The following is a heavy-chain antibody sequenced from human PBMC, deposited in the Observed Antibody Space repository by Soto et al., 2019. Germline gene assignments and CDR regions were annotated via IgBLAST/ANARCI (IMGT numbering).Heavy chain of an antibody. J-gene: IGHJ5*02. D-gene: IGHD3-3*01. CDR3: ARDPHEYWTSYWFDP. CDR1: GYNFSIDG. Sequence: GSVNVSCKASGYNFSIDGINWVRQAPGQGLELMGWISAYDGKTTYAEKFQGRVTMTTDASTSTAYMELRSLRSDDTAVYYCARDPHEYWTSYWFDPWGQGTLVTVSS. CDR2: ISAYDGKT. V-gene: IGHV1-18*01.